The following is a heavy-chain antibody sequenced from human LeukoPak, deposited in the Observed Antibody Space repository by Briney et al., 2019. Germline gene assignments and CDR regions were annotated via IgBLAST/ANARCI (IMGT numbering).Heavy chain of an antibody. Sequence: ASVKVSCKASGYTFTNFYLHWVRQAPGQGLEWKGIINPTTGSTTYAQKFQGRVTMTRDMSTSTVYMELSSLRSEDTAVYFCARDLNPQSIGMRAFDIWGQGTMVTASS. D-gene: IGHD1-14*01. CDR2: INPTTGST. CDR1: GYTFTNFY. CDR3: ARDLNPQSIGMRAFDI. V-gene: IGHV1-46*01. J-gene: IGHJ3*02.